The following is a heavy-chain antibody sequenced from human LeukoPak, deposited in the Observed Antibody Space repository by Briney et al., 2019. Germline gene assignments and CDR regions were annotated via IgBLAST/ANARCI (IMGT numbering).Heavy chain of an antibody. CDR1: GGSFSGYY. CDR3: ARDKKGGIAVAGDPFDY. CDR2: INHSGST. V-gene: IGHV4-34*01. D-gene: IGHD6-19*01. Sequence: SETLSLTCAVYGGSFSGYYWSWIRQPPGKGLEWIGEINHSGSTNYNPSLKSRVTISVDTSKNQFSLKLSSVTAADTAVYYCARDKKGGIAVAGDPFDYWGQGTLVAVSS. J-gene: IGHJ4*02.